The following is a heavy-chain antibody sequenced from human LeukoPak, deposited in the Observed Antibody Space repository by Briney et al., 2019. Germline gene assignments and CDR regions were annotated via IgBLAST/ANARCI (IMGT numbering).Heavy chain of an antibody. V-gene: IGHV3-21*01. J-gene: IGHJ4*02. Sequence: GGSLRLSCAASGFSLSDHYMDWVRQAPGKGLEWVSSISSSSSYIYYADSVKGRFTISRDNAKNSLYLQMNSLRAEDTAVYYCAREGPTAMVTYGAFDYWGQGTLVTVSS. CDR3: AREGPTAMVTYGAFDY. CDR2: ISSSSSYI. D-gene: IGHD5-18*01. CDR1: GFSLSDHY.